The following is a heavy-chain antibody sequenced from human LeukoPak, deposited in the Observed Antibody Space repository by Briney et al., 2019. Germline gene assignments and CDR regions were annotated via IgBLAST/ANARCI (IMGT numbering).Heavy chain of an antibody. CDR3: ARLHCSGGSCYWSSNYYYMDV. V-gene: IGHV3-48*03. D-gene: IGHD2-15*01. Sequence: GGSLRLSCAASGFTFSSYEMNWVRQAPGKGLEWVSYISSSGSTIYYADSVKGRFTISRDNAKNSLYLQMNSLRAEDTAVYYCARLHCSGGSCYWSSNYYYMDVWGKGTTVTISS. CDR2: ISSSGSTI. J-gene: IGHJ6*03. CDR1: GFTFSSYE.